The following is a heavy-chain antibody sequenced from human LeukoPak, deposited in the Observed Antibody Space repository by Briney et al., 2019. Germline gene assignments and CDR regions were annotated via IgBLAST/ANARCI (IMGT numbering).Heavy chain of an antibody. V-gene: IGHV3-33*05. Sequence: GRSLRLSCAASGFIFSHYGMHCVRQAPGKGLEWVAVIQNDASTENFADSVKGRFTISRDNSKNTVFLQMNSLRVEDTAVYYCARELSQIVWGGLDYGGQGTLVSVSS. CDR1: GFIFSHYG. CDR2: IQNDASTE. J-gene: IGHJ4*02. D-gene: IGHD2-21*01. CDR3: ARELSQIVWGGLDY.